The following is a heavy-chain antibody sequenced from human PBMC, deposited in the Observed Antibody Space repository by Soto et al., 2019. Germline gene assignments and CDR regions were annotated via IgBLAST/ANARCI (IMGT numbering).Heavy chain of an antibody. CDR1: GYTFTSYA. D-gene: IGHD3-10*01. Sequence: ASVKVSCKASGYTFTSYAMHWVRQAPGQRLEWMGWINAGNGNTKYSQKFQGRVTITRDTSASTAYMELSSLRSEDTAVYYCARGVLLWFGELLSGMDVWGQGTTVTVSS. CDR3: ARGVLLWFGELLSGMDV. J-gene: IGHJ6*02. V-gene: IGHV1-3*01. CDR2: INAGNGNT.